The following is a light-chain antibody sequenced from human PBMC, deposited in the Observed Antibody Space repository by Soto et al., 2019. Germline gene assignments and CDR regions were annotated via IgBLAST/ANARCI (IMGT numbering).Light chain of an antibody. V-gene: IGLV2-23*01. CDR3: CSYAGTDTVVV. Sequence: QSALTQPASVSGSPGQSITISCTGTSRDIGSYNLVSWYQHHPGKAPNLMIYEGSKRPSGLSNRFSGSKSGNTASLTIAGLQAEDEADYYCCSYAGTDTVVVFGGGTKVTVL. CDR2: EGS. J-gene: IGLJ3*02. CDR1: SRDIGSYNL.